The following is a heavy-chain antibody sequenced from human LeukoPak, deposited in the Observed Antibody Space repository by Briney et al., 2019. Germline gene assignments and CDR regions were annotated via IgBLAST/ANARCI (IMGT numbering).Heavy chain of an antibody. CDR1: GFTLSDYA. Sequence: GGSLRLSCEASGFTLSDYAMSWVRQAPGKGLEWVSTLSGSGGTIYYADSVKGRFTISRDNSKNTLYLQVNSLRAEDTAIYYCAREIDSSGYQANYFDYWGQGTLVTVSS. CDR2: LSGSGGTI. D-gene: IGHD3-22*01. CDR3: AREIDSSGYQANYFDY. J-gene: IGHJ4*02. V-gene: IGHV3-23*01.